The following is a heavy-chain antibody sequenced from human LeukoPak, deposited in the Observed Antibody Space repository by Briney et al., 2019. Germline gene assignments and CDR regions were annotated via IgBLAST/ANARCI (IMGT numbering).Heavy chain of an antibody. D-gene: IGHD2-2*01. CDR1: GFTFSSYW. CDR2: IKQDGSEK. CDR3: ARATPTLTVVPAAAQTDAFDI. Sequence: GGSLRLSCAASGFTFSSYWMSWVRQAPRKGLEWVANIKQDGSEKYYVDSVKGRFTISRDNAKNSLYLQMNSLRAEDTAVYYCARATPTLTVVPAAAQTDAFDIWGQGTMVTVSS. V-gene: IGHV3-7*01. J-gene: IGHJ3*02.